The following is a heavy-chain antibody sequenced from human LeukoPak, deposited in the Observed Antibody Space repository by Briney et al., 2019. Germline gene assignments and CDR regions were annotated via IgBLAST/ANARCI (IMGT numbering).Heavy chain of an antibody. CDR3: ATWFTSSQPGY. CDR1: GGTFSSYA. Sequence: SVKVSCKASGGTFSSYAISWVRQAPGQGLEWMGRIIPTLGIANYAQKFQGRVTITADKSTSTAYMELSSLRSEDTAVYYCATWFTSSQPGYWGQGTLVTVSS. D-gene: IGHD2-2*01. CDR2: IIPTLGIA. V-gene: IGHV1-69*04. J-gene: IGHJ4*02.